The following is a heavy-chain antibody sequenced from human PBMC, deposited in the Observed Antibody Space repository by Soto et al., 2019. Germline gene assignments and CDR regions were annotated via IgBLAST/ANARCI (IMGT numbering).Heavy chain of an antibody. J-gene: IGHJ6*02. D-gene: IGHD6-19*01. V-gene: IGHV1-69*13. Sequence: QVQLVQSGAEVKKPGASVKVSCKASGYTFTSYGISWVRQAPGQGLEWMGGIIPIFGTANYAQKFQGRVTITADESTSTAYMELSSLRSEDTAVYYCARDILEMAGPYYYYYGMDVWGQGTTVTVSS. CDR3: ARDILEMAGPYYYYYGMDV. CDR1: GYTFTSYG. CDR2: IIPIFGTA.